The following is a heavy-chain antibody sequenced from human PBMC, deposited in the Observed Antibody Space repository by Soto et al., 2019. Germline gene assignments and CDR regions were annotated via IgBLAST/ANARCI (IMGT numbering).Heavy chain of an antibody. Sequence: SLRLSCAFSGFTFDDNAMHWVRQAPEKGLEWVSGINWKSDIGYADSVKGRFPISRDNAENSLYLQMNSLRAEDTALYYCAISQDRGGRTTFIYWGQGTQVTVSS. D-gene: IGHD3-16*01. CDR3: AISQDRGGRTTFIY. CDR2: INWKSDI. CDR1: GFTFDDNA. J-gene: IGHJ4*02. V-gene: IGHV3-9*01.